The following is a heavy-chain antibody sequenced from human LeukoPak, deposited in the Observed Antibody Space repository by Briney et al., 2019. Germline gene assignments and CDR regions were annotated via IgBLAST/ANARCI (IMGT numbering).Heavy chain of an antibody. CDR3: ARVSSGSYFGYYYYYMDV. D-gene: IGHD1-26*01. CDR2: INSDGSST. J-gene: IGHJ6*03. CDR1: GFTFSNYR. Sequence: GGSLRLSCAASGFTFSNYRMHWVRQAPGKALVWASRINSDGSSTSYADSVKGRFNISRDNAKNTLYVQMNSLRAEDTAVYYCARVSSGSYFGYYYYYMDVWGKGTTVTVSS. V-gene: IGHV3-74*01.